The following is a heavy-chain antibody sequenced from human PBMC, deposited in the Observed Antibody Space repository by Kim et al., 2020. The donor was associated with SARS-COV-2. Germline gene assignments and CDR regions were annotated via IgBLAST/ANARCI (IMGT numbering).Heavy chain of an antibody. J-gene: IGHJ4*02. CDR1: GGSISSGGYY. CDR3: ARGGYGNTDDY. Sequence: SETLSLTCTVSGGSISSGGYYWSWIRQHPGKGLEWIGYIYYSGSTYYNPSLKSRVTISVDTSKNQFSLKLSSVTAADTAVYYCARGGYGNTDDYWGQGTLVTVSS. CDR2: IYYSGST. V-gene: IGHV4-31*03. D-gene: IGHD3-16*01.